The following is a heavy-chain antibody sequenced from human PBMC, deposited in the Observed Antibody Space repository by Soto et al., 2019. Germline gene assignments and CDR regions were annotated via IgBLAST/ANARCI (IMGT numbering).Heavy chain of an antibody. V-gene: IGHV3-74*01. Sequence: QPGGSLRLSCAASGFTFSSYWMHWVRQAPGKGLVWVSRINSDGSSTSYADSVKGRFTISRDNAKNTLYLQMNSLRAEDTAVYYCARAPGYYYYGMDVWGQGTTVTVSS. CDR3: ARAPGYYYYGMDV. CDR2: INSDGSST. CDR1: GFTFSSYW. J-gene: IGHJ6*02.